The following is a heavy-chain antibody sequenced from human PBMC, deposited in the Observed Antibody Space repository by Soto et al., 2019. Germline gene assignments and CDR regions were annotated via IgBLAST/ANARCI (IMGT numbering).Heavy chain of an antibody. Sequence: SETLSLTCTVSGGSISSYYWSWIRQPPGKGLEWIGYIYYSGSTNYNPSLKSRVTISVDTSKNQFSLKLSSVTAADTAVYYCARESMVRGVPDYWGQGTLVTVSS. CDR3: ARESMVRGVPDY. V-gene: IGHV4-59*01. CDR1: GGSISSYY. D-gene: IGHD3-10*01. CDR2: IYYSGST. J-gene: IGHJ4*02.